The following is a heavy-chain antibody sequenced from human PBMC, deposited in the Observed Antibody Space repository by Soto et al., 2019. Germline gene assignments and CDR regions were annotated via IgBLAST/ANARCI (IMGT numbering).Heavy chain of an antibody. CDR3: AKDPGLPVGYYYYYGMDV. J-gene: IGHJ6*02. V-gene: IGHV3-23*01. CDR1: GFTFSSYA. CDR2: ISGSGGST. Sequence: GGSLRLSCAASGFTFSSYAMSWVRQAPGKGLEWVSAISGSGGSTYYADSVKGRFTISRDNSKNTLYLQMNSLRAEDTAVYYCAKDPGLPVGYYYYYGMDVWGQGTTVTVSS. D-gene: IGHD1-1*01.